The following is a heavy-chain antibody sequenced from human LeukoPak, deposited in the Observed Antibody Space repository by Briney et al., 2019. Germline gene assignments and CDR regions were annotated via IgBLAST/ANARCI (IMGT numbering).Heavy chain of an antibody. CDR3: ARDGPWERIDFDY. Sequence: GGSLRLSCAASGFTFSSYWVHWVRQAPGKGLVWVSRINSDGSTTTYADSVKGRFTISTDNAKNTVYLQMNSLRAEDTAVYYCARDGPWERIDFDYWGQGTLVTVSS. J-gene: IGHJ4*02. CDR1: GFTFSSYW. CDR2: INSDGSTT. V-gene: IGHV3-74*01. D-gene: IGHD1-26*01.